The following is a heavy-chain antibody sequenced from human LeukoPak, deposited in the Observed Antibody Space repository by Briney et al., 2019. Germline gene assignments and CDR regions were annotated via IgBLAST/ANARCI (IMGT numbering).Heavy chain of an antibody. D-gene: IGHD3-10*01. V-gene: IGHV4-59*01. CDR2: IYYSGST. J-gene: IGHJ5*02. CDR3: ARDKDGSGS. CDR1: GGSISSYY. Sequence: SETLSLTCTVSGGSISSYYWSWIRQPPGKGLEWIGYIYYSGSTNYNPSLKSRVTISVDTSKNQFSLKLSSVTAADTAVYYCARDKDGSGSWGQGTLVTVPS.